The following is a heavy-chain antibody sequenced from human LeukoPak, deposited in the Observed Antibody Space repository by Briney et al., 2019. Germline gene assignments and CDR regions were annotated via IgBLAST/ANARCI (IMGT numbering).Heavy chain of an antibody. V-gene: IGHV6-1*01. CDR2: TYYRSKWYN. Sequence: SQTLSLTCAISGDSVSSYSAAWNWIRQSPSSGLEWLGRTYYRSKWYNDYAVSVKSRITINPDTSKNQFSLQLNPVTPEDTAVYYCARVSHYDSSGPRLDYYYGMDVWGQGTTVTVSS. J-gene: IGHJ6*02. CDR1: GDSVSSYSAA. CDR3: ARVSHYDSSGPRLDYYYGMDV. D-gene: IGHD3-22*01.